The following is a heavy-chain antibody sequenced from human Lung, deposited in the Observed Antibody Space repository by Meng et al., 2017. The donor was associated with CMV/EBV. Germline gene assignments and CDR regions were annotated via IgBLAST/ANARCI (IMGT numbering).Heavy chain of an antibody. CDR2: IYPGDSDT. J-gene: IGHJ4*02. CDR1: GYSFSSYW. CDR3: ARTMGPAPFDY. D-gene: IGHD3-10*01. V-gene: IGHV5-51*01. Sequence: GGSXRLXXKGSGYSFSSYWIGWVRQMPGKGLEWMGIIYPGDSDTTYSPSFQGQVTISADKSISTAYLQWSSLKASDTAMYYCARTMGPAPFDYWGQGTLVTVSS.